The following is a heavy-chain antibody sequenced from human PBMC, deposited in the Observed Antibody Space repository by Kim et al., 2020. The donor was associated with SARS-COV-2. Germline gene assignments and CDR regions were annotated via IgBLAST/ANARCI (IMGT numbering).Heavy chain of an antibody. J-gene: IGHJ4*02. Sequence: YAASVKGRFTVSRDNAKNTLDLQMDSLRVEDTALYYCAKDHESSGWPTFDYWGQGTLVTVSS. CDR3: AKDHESSGWPTFDY. V-gene: IGHV3-23*01. D-gene: IGHD3-22*01.